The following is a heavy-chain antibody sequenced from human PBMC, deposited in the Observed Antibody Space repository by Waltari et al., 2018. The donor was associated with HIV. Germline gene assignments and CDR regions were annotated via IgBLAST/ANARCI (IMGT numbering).Heavy chain of an antibody. CDR3: ARVPYYYDTSAYPDY. CDR2: INPNSGGT. CDR1: GYTFTGYY. J-gene: IGHJ4*02. Sequence: QVQLVQSGAEVKKPVASVKVSCTASGYTFTGYYMPWVRQAPGQGLEWMGWINPNSGGTNYAQKFQGRVTMTRDTSITTAVMEVSRLRSDDTAVYYCARVPYYYDTSAYPDYWGQGTLVTVSS. D-gene: IGHD3-22*01. V-gene: IGHV1-2*02.